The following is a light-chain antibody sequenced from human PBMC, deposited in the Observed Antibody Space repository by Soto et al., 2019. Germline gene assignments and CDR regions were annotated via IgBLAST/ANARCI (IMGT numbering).Light chain of an antibody. V-gene: IGKV4-1*01. CDR1: RSVLYSSSNKHY. J-gene: IGKJ2*01. Sequence: DIVMTQSPDSLAVSLGARATINCKSSRSVLYSSSNKHYLAWYQHRPGQPPRLLMYWASFRRPGVPDRFHGSGSGTNFTLTISSLQSADVAVSYCQQYYRIPYTFRQGTRLEIE. CDR3: QQYYRIPYT. CDR2: WAS.